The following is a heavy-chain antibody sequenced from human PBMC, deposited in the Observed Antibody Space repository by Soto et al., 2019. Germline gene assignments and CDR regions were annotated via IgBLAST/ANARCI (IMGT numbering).Heavy chain of an antibody. CDR1: GGSISSSSYY. Sequence: SETLSLTCTVSGGSISSSSYYWGWIRQPPGKGLEWIGSIYYSGSTYYNPSLKSRVTISVDTSKNQFSLKLSSVTAADTAVYYCASGYSSWLGDCWGQGTLVTVSS. V-gene: IGHV4-39*01. CDR2: IYYSGST. CDR3: ASGYSSWLGDC. J-gene: IGHJ4*02. D-gene: IGHD6-13*01.